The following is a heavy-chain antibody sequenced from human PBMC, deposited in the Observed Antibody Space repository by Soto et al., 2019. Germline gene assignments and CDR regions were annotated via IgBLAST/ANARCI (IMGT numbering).Heavy chain of an antibody. Sequence: EVQLLESGGDLVQPGGSLRLSCAASGFTFSSFAMSWVRQAPGKGLEWVSSISGSGDDTYNTDSVKGRFTISRDNSKNTLYLQMNSLRTEDTAAYYCAKSLSVTTTCFDAWGQGSLVTVSS. V-gene: IGHV3-23*01. CDR2: ISGSGDDT. CDR1: GFTFSSFA. D-gene: IGHD4-17*01. CDR3: AKSLSVTTTCFDA. J-gene: IGHJ5*02.